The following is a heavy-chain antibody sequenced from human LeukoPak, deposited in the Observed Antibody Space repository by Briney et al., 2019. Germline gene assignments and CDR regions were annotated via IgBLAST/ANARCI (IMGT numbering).Heavy chain of an antibody. CDR3: ARRSSGWSFDY. CDR1: GFTFSRSG. D-gene: IGHD6-19*01. V-gene: IGHV3-30*02. J-gene: IGHJ4*02. Sequence: PGGSLRLSCAASGFTFSRSGMHWVRQAPGKGLEWVTFIGYDGSKIYYADSVKGRFTISRDNSKNTLYLQMNSLRAEDTAVYYCARRSSGWSFDYWGQGTLVTVSS. CDR2: IGYDGSKI.